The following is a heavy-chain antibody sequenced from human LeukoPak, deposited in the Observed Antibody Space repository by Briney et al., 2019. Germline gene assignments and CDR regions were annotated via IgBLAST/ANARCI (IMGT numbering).Heavy chain of an antibody. CDR1: GGSISSSSYF. J-gene: IGHJ4*02. V-gene: IGHV4-39*01. Sequence: SETLSLTCTVSGGSISSSSYFWAWIRQPPGKGLEWIGSIFYSGNTYYNPSLKSRVTISVDTSKNHFSLKLSPVTAADTAVYYCARHGTTVTTNFDYWGQGTLITVSS. CDR3: ARHGTTVTTNFDY. CDR2: IFYSGNT. D-gene: IGHD4-11*01.